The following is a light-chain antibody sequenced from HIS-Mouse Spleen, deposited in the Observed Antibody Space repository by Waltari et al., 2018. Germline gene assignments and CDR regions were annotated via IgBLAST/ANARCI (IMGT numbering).Light chain of an antibody. CDR1: SSDVGGYNH. CDR3: SSYTSSSTEV. J-gene: IGLJ2*01. Sequence: QSALTQPASVSGSPGQSITISCTGTSSDVGGYNHVSWYQQHQGKPPKLMIYDVSNRPSGVSNSFSGSKSGNTASLTISGLQAEDEADYYCSSYTSSSTEVFGGGTKLTVL. V-gene: IGLV2-14*03. CDR2: DVS.